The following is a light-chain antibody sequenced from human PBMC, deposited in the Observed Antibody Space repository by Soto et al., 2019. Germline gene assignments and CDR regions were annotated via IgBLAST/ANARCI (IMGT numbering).Light chain of an antibody. J-gene: IGKJ3*01. Sequence: DIQVTQFPSSLSASVGDRITITCRASQAIGNYLAWYQQKPGKVPKLLIYAASTLQPGVPSRFSGSRSGTDFNLNVSSLQPEDVATYFCQKYNGVPLTFGPGTKVEIK. CDR1: QAIGNY. V-gene: IGKV1-27*01. CDR3: QKYNGVPLT. CDR2: AAS.